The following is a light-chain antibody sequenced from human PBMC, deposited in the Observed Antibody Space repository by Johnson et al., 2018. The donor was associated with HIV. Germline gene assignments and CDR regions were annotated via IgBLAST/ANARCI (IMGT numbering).Light chain of an antibody. CDR2: KNN. J-gene: IGLJ1*01. V-gene: IGLV1-51*02. Sequence: QSVLTQPPSVSAAPGQRVTISCSGASSTFGNSYISWYQLLPGSPPKLLVFKNNERPSGIPDRFSDSQSGTSATLVITGLQTGDEADYYCGTWDNSLSAGVFGTGTKVAVL. CDR3: GTWDNSLSAGV. CDR1: SSTFGNSY.